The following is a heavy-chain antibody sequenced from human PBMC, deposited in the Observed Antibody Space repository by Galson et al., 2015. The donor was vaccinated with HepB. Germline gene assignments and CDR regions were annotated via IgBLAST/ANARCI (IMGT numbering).Heavy chain of an antibody. V-gene: IGHV1-69-2*01. Sequence: VKVSCKVSGYTFTDYYMHWVQQAPGKGLEWMGLVDPEDGETIYAEKFQGRVTITADTSTDTAYMELSSLRSEDTAVYYCATDTPVPGIAVAGTGKWNWFDPWGQGTLVTVSS. D-gene: IGHD6-19*01. CDR1: GYTFTDYY. J-gene: IGHJ5*02. CDR3: ATDTPVPGIAVAGTGKWNWFDP. CDR2: VDPEDGET.